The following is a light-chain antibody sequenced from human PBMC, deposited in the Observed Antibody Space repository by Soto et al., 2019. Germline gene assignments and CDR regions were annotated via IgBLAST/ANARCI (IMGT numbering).Light chain of an antibody. CDR3: CSYACSSTFV. CDR2: EGT. J-gene: IGLJ2*01. CDR1: SNDVGSYNL. Sequence: QSVLTQPASVSGSPGQSITISCTGTSNDVGSYNLVSWYQHHPGKAPKLMIYEGTKRPSGVSNRFSGSKSDNTASLTISGLQTEDEADYYCCSYACSSTFVVGGGTKLTVL. V-gene: IGLV2-23*03.